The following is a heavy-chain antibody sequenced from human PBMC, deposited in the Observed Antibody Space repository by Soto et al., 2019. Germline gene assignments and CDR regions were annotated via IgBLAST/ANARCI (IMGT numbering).Heavy chain of an antibody. J-gene: IGHJ4*02. V-gene: IGHV1-69*06. Sequence: GASVKVSCKVSGSRFSNYVISWVRQAPGHGLEWLGRIIPIFNSTKYAQNFQGGVTITADKPTSTASLELSSLRSDDTAVYYCAREGRGKKAGYNGLVSLGYWGQGTLVTVSS. CDR3: AREGRGKKAGYNGLVSLGY. CDR1: GSRFSNYV. D-gene: IGHD2-2*02. CDR2: IIPIFNST.